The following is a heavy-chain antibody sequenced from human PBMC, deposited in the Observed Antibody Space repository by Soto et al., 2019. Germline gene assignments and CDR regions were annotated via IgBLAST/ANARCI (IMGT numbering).Heavy chain of an antibody. CDR1: GGSVSSGSYY. D-gene: IGHD5-18*01. J-gene: IGHJ4*02. Sequence: SETLSLTCTVSGGSVSSGSYYWSWIRQPPGKGLEWIGYIYYSGSTNYNPSLKSRVTISVDTSKNQFSLKLSSVTAADTAVYYCAKISGYSYGLPPYFDYWGQGTLVTVSS. V-gene: IGHV4-61*01. CDR2: IYYSGST. CDR3: AKISGYSYGLPPYFDY.